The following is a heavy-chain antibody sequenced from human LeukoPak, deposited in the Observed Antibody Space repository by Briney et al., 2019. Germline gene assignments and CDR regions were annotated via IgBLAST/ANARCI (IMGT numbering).Heavy chain of an antibody. D-gene: IGHD6-13*01. J-gene: IGHJ6*03. V-gene: IGHV3-30*02. CDR2: IRYDGSNK. CDR3: AKVNIAAAGTPPPYYYYMDV. Sequence: GGSLRLSCAASGFTFSSYGMHWVRQAPGKGLEWVAFIRYDGSNKYYADSVKGRFTISRDNSKNTLYLQMNSLRAEDTAVYYCAKVNIAAAGTPPPYYYYMDVWGKGTTVTVSS. CDR1: GFTFSSYG.